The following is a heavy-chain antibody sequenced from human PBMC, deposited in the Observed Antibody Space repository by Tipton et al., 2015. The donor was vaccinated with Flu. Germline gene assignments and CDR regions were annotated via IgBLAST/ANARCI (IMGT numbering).Heavy chain of an antibody. CDR2: VNPNSGNT. CDR1: GYTFTSYD. D-gene: IGHD6-19*01. Sequence: QLVQSGAEVKKPGASVKVSCKASGYTFTSYDINWVRQATGQGLEWMGWVNPNSGNTGYAQKFQGRVTITRNTSISTAYMELSSLRSEDTAVYYCARGFSSGWYGLLRFDPWGQGTLVTVSS. J-gene: IGHJ5*02. V-gene: IGHV1-8*03. CDR3: ARGFSSGWYGLLRFDP.